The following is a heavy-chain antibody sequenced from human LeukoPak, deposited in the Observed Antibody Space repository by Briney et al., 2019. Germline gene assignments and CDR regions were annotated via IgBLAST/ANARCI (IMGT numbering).Heavy chain of an antibody. D-gene: IGHD2-2*02. CDR3: ARHGAHVLYSPFDY. CDR2: IWYDGGDK. Sequence: PGGSLRLSCAASGFTFSSYGMHWVRQAPGKGLEWVAVIWYDGGDKYYADSVKGRFTISRDNSRNTLYLQMDSLRAEDTAVYYCARHGAHVLYSPFDYWGQGTLVTVSS. J-gene: IGHJ4*02. V-gene: IGHV3-33*01. CDR1: GFTFSSYG.